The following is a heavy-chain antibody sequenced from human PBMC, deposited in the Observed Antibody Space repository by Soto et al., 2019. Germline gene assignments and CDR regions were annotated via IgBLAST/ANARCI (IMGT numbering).Heavy chain of an antibody. Sequence: EVQLLESGGGLVQPGGSLRLSCAASGFTFSSYAMSWVRQAPGKGLEWVSAISGSGGSTYYADSVKGRFTISRDNSKNTLYLQMNSLRAADTAVYYCAKEAHSSSSTVYGTFDIWGQGTMVTVSS. CDR1: GFTFSSYA. CDR2: ISGSGGST. CDR3: AKEAHSSSSTVYGTFDI. J-gene: IGHJ3*02. D-gene: IGHD6-6*01. V-gene: IGHV3-23*01.